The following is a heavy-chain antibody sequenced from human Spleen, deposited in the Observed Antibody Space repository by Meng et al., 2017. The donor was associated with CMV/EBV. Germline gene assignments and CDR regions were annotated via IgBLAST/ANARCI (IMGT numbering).Heavy chain of an antibody. CDR1: GFTFSSYG. D-gene: IGHD6-13*01. J-gene: IGHJ4*02. CDR2: IRYDGSNK. V-gene: IGHV3-30*02. CDR3: ARGGYGSSWYRFDY. Sequence: GESLKISCAASGFTFSSYGMHWVRQAPGKGLEWVAFIRYDGSNKYYADSVKGRFTISRDNSKNTLYLQMNNLRPEDTAVYYCARGGYGSSWYRFDYWGQGTLVTVSS.